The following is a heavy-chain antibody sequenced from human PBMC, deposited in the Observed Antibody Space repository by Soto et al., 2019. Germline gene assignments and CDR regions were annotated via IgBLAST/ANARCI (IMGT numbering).Heavy chain of an antibody. CDR3: ARVVPYDFWSGYYQKYYYYMDV. CDR2: IYYSGST. D-gene: IGHD3-3*01. J-gene: IGHJ6*03. CDR1: GGSISSYY. V-gene: IGHV4-59*01. Sequence: TLSLTCTVSGGSISSYYWSWIRQPPGKGLEWIGYIYYSGSTNYNPSLKSRVTISVDTSKNQFSLKLSSVTAADTAVYYCARVVPYDFWSGYYQKYYYYMDVWGKGTTVTVSS.